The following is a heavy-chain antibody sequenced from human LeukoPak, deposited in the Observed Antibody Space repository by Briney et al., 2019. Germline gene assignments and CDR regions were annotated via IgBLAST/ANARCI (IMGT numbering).Heavy chain of an antibody. D-gene: IGHD5-24*01. CDR3: AKAAVITGGLYYFDY. CDR2: ISGTGGSI. CDR1: GFTFSSYA. J-gene: IGHJ4*02. Sequence: GGSLRLSCAASGFTFSSYAMSWVRQAPGKGLEWVSGISGTGGSIYYADSVKGRFTISKDNSKNTLDLQMNSLRAEDTAVYYCAKAAVITGGLYYFDYWGQGTLVTVSS. V-gene: IGHV3-23*01.